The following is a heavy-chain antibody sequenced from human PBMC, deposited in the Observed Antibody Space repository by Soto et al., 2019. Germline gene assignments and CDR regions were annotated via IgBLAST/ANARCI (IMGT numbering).Heavy chain of an antibody. D-gene: IGHD3-10*01. Sequence: EVQLVESGGGLIQPGGSLRLSCAVSGFTVSNNYMSWVRQAPGKGLEGVSVIYSGGYTAYGDSVKGRSTISRDNSTNTLYLKKNPLRPRARAVYYWGTPAGGGGYWGQGTLVTVSS. J-gene: IGHJ4*02. CDR1: GFTVSNNY. CDR3: GTPAGGGGY. CDR2: IYSGGYT. V-gene: IGHV3-53*01.